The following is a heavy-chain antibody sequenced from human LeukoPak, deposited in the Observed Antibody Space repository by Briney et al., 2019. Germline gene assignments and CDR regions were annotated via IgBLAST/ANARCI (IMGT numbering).Heavy chain of an antibody. CDR3: ARDENIATAGGYYFDY. CDR1: GFTVNSNY. J-gene: IGHJ4*02. CDR2: ISWNSVSI. D-gene: IGHD6-13*01. Sequence: PGGSLRLSCAASGFTVNSNYVNWVRQGPGKGLEWVSGISWNSVSIGYGDSVKGRFTISRDNAKNSLYLQMNSLRAEDTAVYYCARDENIATAGGYYFDYWGQGTLVTVSS. V-gene: IGHV3-9*01.